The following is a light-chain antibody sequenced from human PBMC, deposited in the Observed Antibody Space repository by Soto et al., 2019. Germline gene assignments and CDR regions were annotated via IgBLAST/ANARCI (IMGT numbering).Light chain of an antibody. Sequence: DIQMTQSPSSLSASVGDRVTITCRASQIINTYLNWYPQKPGKAPKLLNYAAYSLQSGVPSIFSGSASGTDFTLPISSLQPDDFATYHCQQGYSTPWTFGQGTKVDIQ. J-gene: IGKJ1*01. V-gene: IGKV1-39*01. CDR1: QIINTY. CDR3: QQGYSTPWT. CDR2: AAY.